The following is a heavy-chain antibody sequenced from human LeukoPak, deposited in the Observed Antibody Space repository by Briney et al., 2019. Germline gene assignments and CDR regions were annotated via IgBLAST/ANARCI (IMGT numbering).Heavy chain of an antibody. V-gene: IGHV3-74*01. CDR3: ARDPSSWNGYFDS. Sequence: PGGSLRLSCEASGFTFSSYWMHWVRQAPGKGLVWVSRIDSDGSSTSYADSVKGRFTISRDNARNTVYLQMNRLRADDTAVYYCARDPSSWNGYFDSWGQGTLVTVSS. J-gene: IGHJ4*02. D-gene: IGHD6-13*01. CDR1: GFTFSSYW. CDR2: IDSDGSST.